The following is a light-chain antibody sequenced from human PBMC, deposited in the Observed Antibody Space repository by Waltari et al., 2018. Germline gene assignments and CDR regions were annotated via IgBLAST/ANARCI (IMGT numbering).Light chain of an antibody. Sequence: EIVMTQSPSTLSVSPGEGVTLSCRASQSVGRNLAWYQQKPGPAPRLLIFGASTRAAGIPARFGGSGSGTEFALTISSLQSEDSAVYFCQHYNEQPLTFGGGTKVEIK. CDR1: QSVGRN. V-gene: IGKV3-15*01. CDR2: GAS. J-gene: IGKJ4*01. CDR3: QHYNEQPLT.